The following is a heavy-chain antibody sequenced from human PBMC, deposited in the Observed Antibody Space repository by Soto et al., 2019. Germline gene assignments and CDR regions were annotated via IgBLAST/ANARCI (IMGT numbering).Heavy chain of an antibody. V-gene: IGHV6-1*01. Sequence: PSQTLSLTCVISGDSVSSNSTAWNWIRQSPSRGLEWLGRTYYRSKWYNDYAVSVKSRITINPDTSKNQFSLQLNSVTPEDTAVYYCARLYSSSRNDAFDIWGQGTMVTVSS. CDR2: TYYRSKWYN. J-gene: IGHJ3*02. CDR1: GDSVSSNSTA. CDR3: ARLYSSSRNDAFDI. D-gene: IGHD6-6*01.